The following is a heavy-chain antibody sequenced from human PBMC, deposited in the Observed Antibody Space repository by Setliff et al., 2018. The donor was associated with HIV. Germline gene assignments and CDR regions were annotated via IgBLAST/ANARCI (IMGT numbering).Heavy chain of an antibody. J-gene: IGHJ4*01. Sequence: GASVKVSCKASGYTSTTYPMHWVRKAPGHGLEWMGVINTSGGSAGYAEKFRGRVTMTRDTSTNTVYMDLRNLSADDTAVYYCARNQGGSSGWYAGDFWGHGTLVTVSS. CDR1: GYTSTTYP. D-gene: IGHD6-19*01. CDR2: INTSGGSA. CDR3: ARNQGGSSGWYAGDF. V-gene: IGHV1-46*01.